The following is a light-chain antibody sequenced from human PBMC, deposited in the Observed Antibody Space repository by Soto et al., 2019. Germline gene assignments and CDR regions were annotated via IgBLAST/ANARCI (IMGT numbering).Light chain of an antibody. Sequence: QSVLTQSASVSGSPGQSISIYCTGTSSDVGGYNYVSWYQRHPGKAPKLIIYHVSDRPSGVSDRFSASKSGDTASLTISGLQAEDEADYFCSSYTSGTTPFVFGTGTKLTVL. CDR3: SSYTSGTTPFV. J-gene: IGLJ1*01. V-gene: IGLV2-14*03. CDR1: SSDVGGYNY. CDR2: HVS.